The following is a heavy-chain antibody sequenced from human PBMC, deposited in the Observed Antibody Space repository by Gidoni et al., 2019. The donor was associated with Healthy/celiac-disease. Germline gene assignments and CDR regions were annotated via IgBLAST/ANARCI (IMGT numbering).Heavy chain of an antibody. CDR2: IWYDGSNK. D-gene: IGHD3-10*01. V-gene: IGHV3-33*01. J-gene: IGHJ4*02. CDR3: ASWPGYGSGSYYEIDY. CDR1: GFTFSSYG. Sequence: QVQLVESGGGVVQPGRSLRLSCAASGFTFSSYGMHWVRQAPGKGLEWVAVIWYDGSNKYYADSVKGRFTISRDNSKNTLYLQMNSLRAEDTAVYYCASWPGYGSGSYYEIDYWGQGTLVTVSS.